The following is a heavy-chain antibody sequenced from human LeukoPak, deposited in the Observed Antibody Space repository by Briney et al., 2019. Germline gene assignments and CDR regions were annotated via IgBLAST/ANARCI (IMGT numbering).Heavy chain of an antibody. D-gene: IGHD1-26*01. V-gene: IGHV3-21*01. CDR2: ITTSSTYT. J-gene: IGHJ6*03. CDR3: ARDPYSGSYGDSYYYYMDV. CDR1: GFSFSSYN. Sequence: PGGSLRLSCAASGFSFSSYNMNWVRQAPGKVLEWVSSITTSSTYTFYADSVKGRFTIFRDNAENSLYLQMNSLRVEDTAVYYCARDPYSGSYGDSYYYYMDVWGKGTTVTISS.